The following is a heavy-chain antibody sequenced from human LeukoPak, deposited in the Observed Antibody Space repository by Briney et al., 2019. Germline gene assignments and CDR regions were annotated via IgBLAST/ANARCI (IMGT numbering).Heavy chain of an antibody. Sequence: GGSLRLSCAASGFTFSSYAMSWVRQAPGKGLEWVSAISGSGGSTYYADSVKGRFTISRDNSKNTLYLQMNSLRAEDTAVYYCAPSRRDGYNFSYWGQGTLVTVSS. V-gene: IGHV3-23*01. CDR1: GFTFSSYA. CDR2: ISGSGGST. D-gene: IGHD5-24*01. J-gene: IGHJ4*02. CDR3: APSRRDGYNFSY.